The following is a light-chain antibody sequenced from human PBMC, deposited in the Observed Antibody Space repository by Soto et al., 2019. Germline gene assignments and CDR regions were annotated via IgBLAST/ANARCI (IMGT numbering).Light chain of an antibody. J-gene: IGKJ1*01. CDR1: QGISNY. CDR2: AAS. Sequence: DIQMTQSPSSLSASVGDRVTITCRASQGISNYLAWYQQKAGKAPTLLVYAASTLQTGVPSRFSGSGSATDFTLTISSLQPEDVATYYCQSYNSAPRTFGQGTKVDIK. V-gene: IGKV1-27*01. CDR3: QSYNSAPRT.